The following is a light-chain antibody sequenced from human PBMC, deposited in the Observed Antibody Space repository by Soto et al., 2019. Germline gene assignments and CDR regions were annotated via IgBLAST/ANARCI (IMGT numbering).Light chain of an antibody. CDR2: IND. V-gene: IGLV1-44*01. J-gene: IGLJ1*01. Sequence: VLTQPPSASGTPGQRITISCSGSSSNIGDNPVNWYQQLPGAAPKLLIYINDQRPSGVPDRFSGSKSGTSASLAISGLQPEDEADYYCAAWDDSLNALLGTGTKVTVL. CDR3: AAWDDSLNAL. CDR1: SSNIGDNP.